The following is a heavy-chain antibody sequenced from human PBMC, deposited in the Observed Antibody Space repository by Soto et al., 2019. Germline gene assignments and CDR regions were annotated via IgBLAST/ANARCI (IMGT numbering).Heavy chain of an antibody. V-gene: IGHV3-33*01. CDR1: GFTFSSYG. D-gene: IGHD6-13*01. J-gene: IGHJ3*02. CDR3: ARDRVGEQQLVYRFDAFDI. CDR2: IWYDGSNK. Sequence: PGGSLRLSCAASGFTFSSYGMHWVRQAPGKGLEWVAVIWYDGSNKYYADSVKGRFTISRDNSKNTLYLQMNSLRAEDTAVYYCARDRVGEQQLVYRFDAFDIWGQGTMVTVSS.